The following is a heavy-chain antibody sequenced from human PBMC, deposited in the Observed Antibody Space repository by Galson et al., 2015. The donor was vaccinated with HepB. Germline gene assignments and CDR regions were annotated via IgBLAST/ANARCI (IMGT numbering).Heavy chain of an antibody. D-gene: IGHD6-19*01. Sequence: SLRLSCAASGFTFSSYAMSWVRQAPGKGLEWVSAISGSGGSTYYADSVKGRFTISRDNSKNTLYLQMNSLRAEDTAVYYCAKEHTRLYSSGWYIDYWGQGTLVTVAS. CDR3: AKEHTRLYSSGWYIDY. V-gene: IGHV3-23*01. CDR1: GFTFSSYA. J-gene: IGHJ4*02. CDR2: ISGSGGST.